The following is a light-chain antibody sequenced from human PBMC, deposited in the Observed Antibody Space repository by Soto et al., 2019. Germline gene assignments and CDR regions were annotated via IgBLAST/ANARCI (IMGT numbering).Light chain of an antibody. J-gene: IGKJ1*01. CDR2: GAS. CDR1: ESISTW. V-gene: IGKV1-5*03. Sequence: DIQMTQSPSTLSGSVGDRVTITFRASESISTWLAWYQQKPGKAPXXLIYGASSLESGVPPRFSGDGSGTEFTLTISSLQRDDFGIYYCQQYSRLWSFGQGTKVDIK. CDR3: QQYSRLWS.